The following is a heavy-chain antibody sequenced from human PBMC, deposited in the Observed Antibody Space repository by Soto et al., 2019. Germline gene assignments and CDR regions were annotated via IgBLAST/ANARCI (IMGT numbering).Heavy chain of an antibody. CDR3: ARETLYTEYCSGGSCYWFDP. Sequence: SETLSLTCAVYGGSFSGYYLSWIRQPPGKGLEWIGEINHSGSTNYNPSLKSRVTISVDTSKNQFSLKLSSVTAADTAVYYCARETLYTEYCSGGSCYWFDPWGQGTLVTVSS. CDR1: GGSFSGYY. CDR2: INHSGST. D-gene: IGHD2-15*01. V-gene: IGHV4-34*01. J-gene: IGHJ5*02.